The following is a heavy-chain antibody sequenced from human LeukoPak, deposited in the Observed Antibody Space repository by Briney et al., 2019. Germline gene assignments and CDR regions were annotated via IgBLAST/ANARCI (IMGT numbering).Heavy chain of an antibody. Sequence: SETLSLTCTVSGGSISSYYWSWLRQPAEKGLEWIGRMHPSGSTNYNPSLKSRLTVSLDTSKNQFSLKLTSVTAADTAIYYCARDGGSGWYDYWGQGTLVTVSS. CDR3: ARDGGSGWYDY. J-gene: IGHJ4*02. CDR1: GGSISSYY. CDR2: MHPSGST. D-gene: IGHD6-19*01. V-gene: IGHV4-4*07.